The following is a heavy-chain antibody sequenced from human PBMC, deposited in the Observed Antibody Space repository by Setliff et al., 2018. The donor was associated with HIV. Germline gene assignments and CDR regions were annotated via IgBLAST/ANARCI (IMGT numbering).Heavy chain of an antibody. CDR2: IKQDESEK. V-gene: IGHV3-7*01. CDR1: GFNFNTYW. CDR3: ARGRGVFDL. J-gene: IGHJ2*01. Sequence: GGSLRLSCSPSGFNFNTYWMTWVRQSPGKGLEWVANIKQDESEKYYVDSVAGRFTISRDNAKYLVYLQMANLRVEDTAVYFCARGRGVFDLWGRGTLVTVS. D-gene: IGHD2-8*01.